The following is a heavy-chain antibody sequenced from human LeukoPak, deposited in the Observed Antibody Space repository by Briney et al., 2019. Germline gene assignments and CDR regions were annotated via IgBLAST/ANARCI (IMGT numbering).Heavy chain of an antibody. Sequence: GGSLRLSCSASGFTFSSYAMSWVRQAPGKGLEWVSSVNDGGDNTYYADYLRGRFTVSRDNSRNTLWLQMNSLRAEDTAIYYCAKARGTTGWLPYFDYWGQGALVTVSS. V-gene: IGHV3-23*01. D-gene: IGHD6-19*01. J-gene: IGHJ4*02. CDR3: AKARGTTGWLPYFDY. CDR2: VNDGGDNT. CDR1: GFTFSSYA.